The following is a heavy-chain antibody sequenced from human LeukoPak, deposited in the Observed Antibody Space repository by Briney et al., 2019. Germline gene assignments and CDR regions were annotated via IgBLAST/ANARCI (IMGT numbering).Heavy chain of an antibody. D-gene: IGHD2-15*01. CDR1: GFTFSSYA. Sequence: GGSLRLSCAASGFTFSSYAMSWVRQTPGKGLEWVSAISGSGGSTYYADSVKGRFTTSRDNSKNTLYLQMNSLRAEDTAVYYCAKDEGYCSGGSCYDYFDYWGQGTLVTVSS. J-gene: IGHJ4*02. CDR3: AKDEGYCSGGSCYDYFDY. V-gene: IGHV3-23*01. CDR2: ISGSGGST.